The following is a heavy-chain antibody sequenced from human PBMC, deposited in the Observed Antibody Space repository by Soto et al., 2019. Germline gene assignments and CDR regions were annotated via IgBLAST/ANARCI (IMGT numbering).Heavy chain of an antibody. CDR2: IYPGDSDT. V-gene: IGHV5-51*01. CDR3: ARLRPDSSSWYYFDY. CDR1: GYSFTSYW. Sequence: GESLKISCNGSGYSFTSYWIGWVRQMPGKGLEWMGIIYPGDSDTRYSPSFQGQVTISADKSISTAYLQWSSLKASDTAMYYCARLRPDSSSWYYFDYWGQGTLVTVSS. D-gene: IGHD6-13*01. J-gene: IGHJ4*02.